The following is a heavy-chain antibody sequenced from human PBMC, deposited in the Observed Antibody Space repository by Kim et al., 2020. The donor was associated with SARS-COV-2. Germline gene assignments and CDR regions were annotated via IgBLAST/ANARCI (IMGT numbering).Heavy chain of an antibody. Sequence: GGSLRLSCAASGFTFDDYAMHWVRQAPGKGLEWVSGISWNSGSIGYADSVKGRFTISRDNAKNSLYLQMNSLRAEDTALYYCAKGDYGGNSLIVVLDYWGQGTLVTVSS. D-gene: IGHD4-17*01. V-gene: IGHV3-9*01. CDR2: ISWNSGSI. J-gene: IGHJ4*02. CDR3: AKGDYGGNSLIVVLDY. CDR1: GFTFDDYA.